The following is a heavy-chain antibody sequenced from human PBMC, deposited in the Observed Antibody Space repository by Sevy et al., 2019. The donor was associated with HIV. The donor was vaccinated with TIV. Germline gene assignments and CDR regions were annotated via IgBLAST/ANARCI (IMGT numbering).Heavy chain of an antibody. Sequence: GESLKISCQGSGYSFSDYWIGWVRRKPGKGLEWMGIIYPGDSETRDNTSFEGQVTISADTSINTAYLEWRSLKASDTAMYYCARHKLSYDNNWTQDNWFDPWGQGTLVTVSS. J-gene: IGHJ5*02. CDR1: GYSFSDYW. CDR2: IYPGDSET. CDR3: ARHKLSYDNNWTQDNWFDP. V-gene: IGHV5-51*01. D-gene: IGHD1-1*01.